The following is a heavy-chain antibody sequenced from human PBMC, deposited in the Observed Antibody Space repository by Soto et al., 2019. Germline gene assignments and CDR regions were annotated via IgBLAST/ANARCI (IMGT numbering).Heavy chain of an antibody. J-gene: IGHJ5*02. V-gene: IGHV4-59*01. CDR2: IYYSGST. CDR3: ATDARSYDFWSGYYQPRYHWFDP. D-gene: IGHD3-3*01. CDR1: GGSISSYY. Sequence: PSETLSLTCTVSGGSISSYYWSWIRQPPGKGLEWIGYIYYSGSTNYNPSLKSRVTISLDTAKNQFSLKLSCVTASATAVHYCATDARSYDFWSGYYQPRYHWFDPWRQRTLVRVCS.